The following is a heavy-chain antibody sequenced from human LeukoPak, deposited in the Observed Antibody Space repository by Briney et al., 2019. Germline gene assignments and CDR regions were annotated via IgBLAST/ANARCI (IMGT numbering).Heavy chain of an antibody. CDR2: INPSGGST. Sequence: GASVKVSCKASGYTFTSYYMHWVRQAPGQGLEGMGIINPSGGSTSYAQKFQGRVTMTRDTSTSTVYMELSSLRSEDTAVYYCAREVGYPWFGELRDYYYGMDVWGKGTTVTVSS. V-gene: IGHV1-46*01. CDR3: AREVGYPWFGELRDYYYGMDV. J-gene: IGHJ6*04. CDR1: GYTFTSYY. D-gene: IGHD3-10*01.